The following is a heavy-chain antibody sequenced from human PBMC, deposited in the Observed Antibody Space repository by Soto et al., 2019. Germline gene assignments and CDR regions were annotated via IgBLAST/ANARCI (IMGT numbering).Heavy chain of an antibody. CDR3: GRGCGFIDY. V-gene: IGHV3-74*01. D-gene: IGHD5-12*01. CDR1: GFSLSHYW. CDR2: INLDGSST. Sequence: EVQLVESGGGLIQPGGALRLTCTASGFSLSHYWMHWIRQAPGKGLVWVSRINLDGSSTDYAPSVKGRFTISRDNAKNTLYLQMNSLAADDTAVYYCGRGCGFIDYWGRGTLVTVSS. J-gene: IGHJ4*02.